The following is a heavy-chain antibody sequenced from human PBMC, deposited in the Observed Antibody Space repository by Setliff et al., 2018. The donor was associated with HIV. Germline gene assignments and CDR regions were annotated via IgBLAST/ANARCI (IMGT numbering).Heavy chain of an antibody. V-gene: IGHV4-59*11. CDR3: AKGAGFYGDYTFDH. J-gene: IGHJ4*02. CDR1: GPSINIHY. D-gene: IGHD4-17*01. CDR2: IYSTGST. Sequence: SETLSLTCTVYGPSINIHYWSWIRQSPGKAFEWIGYIYSTGSTNYNPSLQSRVTISMVASRNQFSLKVTSVTAADTAVYYCAKGAGFYGDYTFDHWGQGRQVTVSS.